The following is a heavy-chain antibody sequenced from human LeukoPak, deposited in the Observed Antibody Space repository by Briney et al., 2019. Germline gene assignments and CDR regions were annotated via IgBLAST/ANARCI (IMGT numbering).Heavy chain of an antibody. Sequence: PGASLRLSCAASGFTFSSYAMSWVRQAPGKGLEWVSAISGSGGSTYYADSVKGRFTISRDNSKNTLYLQMNSLRAEDTAVYYCAKDGGWDIVVVPAVYYYYGMDVWGKGTTVTVSS. D-gene: IGHD2-2*01. CDR2: ISGSGGST. J-gene: IGHJ6*04. V-gene: IGHV3-23*01. CDR3: AKDGGWDIVVVPAVYYYYGMDV. CDR1: GFTFSSYA.